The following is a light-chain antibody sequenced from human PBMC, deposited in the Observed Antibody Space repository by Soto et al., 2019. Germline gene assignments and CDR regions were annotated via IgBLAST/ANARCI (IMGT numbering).Light chain of an antibody. J-gene: IGKJ4*01. CDR1: QSISSY. Sequence: DIQMTQSPSSLSASVGDRVTLTCRASQSISSYLHWYQQKPGKAPKLLIYAASSLQRGVPSRFSGSGSGTDFTLTISSLQPEDFSTYYCQQSYSTPLTFGGGTNVELK. CDR3: QQSYSTPLT. V-gene: IGKV1-39*01. CDR2: AAS.